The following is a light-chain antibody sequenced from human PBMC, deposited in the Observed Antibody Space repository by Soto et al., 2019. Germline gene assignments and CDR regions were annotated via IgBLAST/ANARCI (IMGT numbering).Light chain of an antibody. Sequence: QSVLTQPPSVSGAPGQRVTISCTGSSSNIGAGYDVHWYQQLPGTAPKLLIYGNSNRPSGVPDRFSGSKSGTSASLAITGLQAEDEADYYCQSYESSLFVVFGGGTQLTVL. CDR1: SSNIGAGYD. J-gene: IGLJ2*01. CDR2: GNS. CDR3: QSYESSLFVV. V-gene: IGLV1-40*01.